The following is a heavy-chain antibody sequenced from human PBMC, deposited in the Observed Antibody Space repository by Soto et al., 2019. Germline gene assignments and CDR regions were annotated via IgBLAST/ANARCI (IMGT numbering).Heavy chain of an antibody. Sequence: EVQLVESGGGLVKPGGSLRLSCAASGFTFSNAWMSWVRQAPGKGLEWVGRIKSNTDGGTTDDAAPVQGRFTIPRDDSKNTLYLEMNSLKTKDTAVYYCTTGYWNHELSYTFDISGEGTMVTVSS. D-gene: IGHD1-1*01. CDR1: GFTFSNAW. CDR2: IKSNTDGGTT. J-gene: IGHJ3*02. CDR3: TTGYWNHELSYTFDI. V-gene: IGHV3-15*01.